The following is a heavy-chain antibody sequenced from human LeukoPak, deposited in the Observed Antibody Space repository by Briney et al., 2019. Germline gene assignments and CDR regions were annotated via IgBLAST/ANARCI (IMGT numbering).Heavy chain of an antibody. D-gene: IGHD1-7*01. V-gene: IGHV1-2*02. CDR3: ARDYGTTGENAFDI. CDR1: GYTFIDYY. Sequence: ASVKVSCKASGYTFIDYYIHWRQQAPGQGLEWMGFINVSLNDIKYAQKFRSRVTLTRDTSISTAYMELRGLRSDDTAVYYCARDYGTTGENAFDIWGQGTMVTVSS. J-gene: IGHJ3*02. CDR2: INVSLNDI.